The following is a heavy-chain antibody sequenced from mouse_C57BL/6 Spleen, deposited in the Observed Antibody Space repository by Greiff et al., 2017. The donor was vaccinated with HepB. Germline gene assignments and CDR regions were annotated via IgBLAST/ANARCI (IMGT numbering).Heavy chain of an antibody. CDR2: INYDGSST. J-gene: IGHJ4*01. Sequence: EVQRVESEGGLVQPGSSMKLSCTASGFTFSDYYMAWVRQVPEKGLEWVANINYDGSSTYYLDSLKSRFIISRDNAKNILYLQMSSLKSEDTATYYCARDRYYYGSSYFYAMDYWGQGTSVTVSS. CDR1: GFTFSDYY. D-gene: IGHD1-1*01. CDR3: ARDRYYYGSSYFYAMDY. V-gene: IGHV5-16*01.